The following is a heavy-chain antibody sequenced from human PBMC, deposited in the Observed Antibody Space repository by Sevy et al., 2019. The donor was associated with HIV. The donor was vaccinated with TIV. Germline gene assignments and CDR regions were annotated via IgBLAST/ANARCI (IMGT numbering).Heavy chain of an antibody. V-gene: IGHV3-33*03. J-gene: IGHJ3*02. Sequence: GGSLRLSCAASGFTFSNYGMHWVRQAPGKGLEWVAVIWNDRRNKHYADSVKGRFTISRDNSKNTLYLQMNSLRAEDTAVYYCASLPNNYYDTSGYSGDDAFDMWGQGTMVTVSS. CDR2: IWNDRRNK. D-gene: IGHD3-22*01. CDR3: ASLPNNYYDTSGYSGDDAFDM. CDR1: GFTFSNYG.